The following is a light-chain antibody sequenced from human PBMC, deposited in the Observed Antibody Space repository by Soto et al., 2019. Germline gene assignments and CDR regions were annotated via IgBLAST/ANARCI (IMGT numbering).Light chain of an antibody. J-gene: IGKJ2*01. CDR1: QSISSY. CDR3: QQSSGIPYT. V-gene: IGKV1-39*01. Sequence: DIPMTQSPSSLSASIGDRVTITCRASQSISSYLNWYQQNPGKAPKLLIDAASNLQSGVPSRFSGSGSGTDFPLTISSLQPEDFATYYCQQSSGIPYTFGQGTKLEIK. CDR2: AAS.